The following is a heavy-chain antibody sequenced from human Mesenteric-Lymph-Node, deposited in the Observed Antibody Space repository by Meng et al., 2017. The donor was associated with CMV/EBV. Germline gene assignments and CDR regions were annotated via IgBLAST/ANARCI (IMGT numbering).Heavy chain of an antibody. CDR1: GYTFTNYG. CDR3: ARDLFSPGGNSCFDY. V-gene: IGHV1-18*01. Sequence: ASVKVSCKASGYTFTNYGFSWVRQAPGQGLEWMGWISSYNGKTDYAQKFQGRVTMTTDTSTNTAYMELRSLRFDDTAVYYCARDLFSPGGNSCFDYWGQGTVVTVSS. J-gene: IGHJ4*02. D-gene: IGHD3-16*01. CDR2: ISSYNGKT.